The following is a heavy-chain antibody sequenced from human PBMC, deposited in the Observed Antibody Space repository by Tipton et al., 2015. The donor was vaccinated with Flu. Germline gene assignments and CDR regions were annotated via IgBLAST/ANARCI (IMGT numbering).Heavy chain of an antibody. CDR3: AKDQCGYSYGCYIDY. D-gene: IGHD5-18*01. Sequence: SLRLSCAASGFTFSSYGMHWVRQAPGKGLEWVAVISYDGSNKYYADSVKGRFTISRDNSKNTLYLQMNSLRAEDTAVYYCAKDQCGYSYGCYIDYWGQGTLVTVSS. J-gene: IGHJ4*02. CDR2: ISYDGSNK. V-gene: IGHV3-30*18. CDR1: GFTFSSYG.